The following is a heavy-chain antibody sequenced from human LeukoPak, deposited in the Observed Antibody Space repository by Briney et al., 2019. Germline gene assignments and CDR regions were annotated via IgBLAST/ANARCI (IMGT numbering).Heavy chain of an antibody. CDR3: ARDCSGGSCYGAFDI. J-gene: IGHJ3*02. Sequence: SETLSLTCTVSGASIRSGDYYWSWIRQPPGKGLEWIGYIYDSGSTYYNPSLKSRITISVDTSENRFSLKLSSVTATDTAVYYCARDCSGGSCYGAFDIWGQGTMATVSS. V-gene: IGHV4-30-4*01. D-gene: IGHD2-15*01. CDR2: IYDSGST. CDR1: GASIRSGDYY.